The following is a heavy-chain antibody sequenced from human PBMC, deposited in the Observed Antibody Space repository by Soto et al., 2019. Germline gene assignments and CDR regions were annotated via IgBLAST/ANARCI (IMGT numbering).Heavy chain of an antibody. V-gene: IGHV4-31*03. J-gene: IGHJ5*02. CDR1: GGSISSGGYY. CDR2: IFYIGST. CDR3: ARSVFP. Sequence: QVQLQESGPGLVKPSQTLSLTCTVSGGSISSGGYYWNWIRQHPGKGLEWIGYIFYIGSTYYNPSLTNRVTISVVTSKTQFSLKLNSVTAADTAVYYCARSVFPWGQGTLVTVSS.